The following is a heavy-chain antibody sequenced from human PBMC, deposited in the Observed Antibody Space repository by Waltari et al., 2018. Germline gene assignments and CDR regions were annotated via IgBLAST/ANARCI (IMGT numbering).Heavy chain of an antibody. CDR1: GYSISSGYY. D-gene: IGHD3-22*01. CDR2: INLSGST. V-gene: IGHV4-38-2*02. CDR3: ARDLSDSSGYYSVG. Sequence: QVQLQESGPGLVKPSETLSLTCAVPGYSISSGYYLGWIRAPPGKGVEWIGSINLSGSTYYNPSLKSGVTISVDTSKNQFSRKLSSVTAADTAVYYCARDLSDSSGYYSVGWGQGTLVTVSS. J-gene: IGHJ4*02.